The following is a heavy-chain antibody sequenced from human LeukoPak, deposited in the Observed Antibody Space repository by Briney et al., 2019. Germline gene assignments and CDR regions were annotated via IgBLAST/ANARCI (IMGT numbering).Heavy chain of an antibody. CDR3: AKGSSRGTTMAWFDP. V-gene: IGHV3-23*01. CDR1: GFTFSDYA. J-gene: IGHJ5*02. Sequence: PGGSLRLSCTASGFTFSDYAMNWVRQAPGKGLEWVSVISGSGGTTYYADSVKGRLTISRDNSKNTLYLQANSLRADDTAVYYCAKGSSRGTTMAWFDPWGQGTLVTVS. CDR2: ISGSGGTT. D-gene: IGHD4-23*01.